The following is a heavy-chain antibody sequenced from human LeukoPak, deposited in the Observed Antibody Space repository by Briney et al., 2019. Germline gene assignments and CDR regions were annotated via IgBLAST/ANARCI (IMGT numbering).Heavy chain of an antibody. V-gene: IGHV3-7*01. CDR2: IKEDGSEN. CDR1: GFTFSSHW. J-gene: IGHJ4*02. D-gene: IGHD6-13*01. Sequence: GGSLRLSCAASGFTFSSHWMNWVRQAPGKGLEWVGNIKEDGSENYYAGSVKGRFTISRDNAKNSLYLQMNSLRAEDTAVYYCASSGYSSSRPHYWGQGTLVTVSS. CDR3: ASSGYSSSRPHY.